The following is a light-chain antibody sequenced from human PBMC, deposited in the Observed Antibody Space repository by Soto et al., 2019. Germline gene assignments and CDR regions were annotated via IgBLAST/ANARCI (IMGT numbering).Light chain of an antibody. J-gene: IGKJ2*01. CDR3: QQFNNYPRT. Sequence: AIQLTQSPSSLSASVGDRVTLTCRASQDISSALVWYQQKPGEAPKVLIYDASKLESGVPSRFSGGGSGTDFTLTIRILQPEDLATYHCQQFNNYPRTFGQGTKLEIK. V-gene: IGKV1D-13*01. CDR2: DAS. CDR1: QDISSA.